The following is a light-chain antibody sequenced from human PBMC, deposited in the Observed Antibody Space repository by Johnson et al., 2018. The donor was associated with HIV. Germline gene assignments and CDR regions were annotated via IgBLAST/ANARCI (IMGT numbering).Light chain of an antibody. Sequence: QAVLTQPPSVSAAPGQRVTISCSGSTSNIANNYVSWYQHLPGTAPKLLIYDNNKRPSGIPDRFSGSKSGTSATLGITGLQTGDDADYYCGTWDSSLSAYVFGTGTKVTVL. J-gene: IGLJ1*01. CDR2: DNN. CDR3: GTWDSSLSAYV. V-gene: IGLV1-51*01. CDR1: TSNIANNY.